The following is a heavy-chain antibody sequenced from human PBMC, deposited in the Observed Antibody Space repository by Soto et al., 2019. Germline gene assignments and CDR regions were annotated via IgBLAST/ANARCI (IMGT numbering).Heavy chain of an antibody. J-gene: IGHJ4*02. Sequence: EVQLEESGGGLVQPGGSLRLSCAASGFTFSSYWMTWVRQAPGKGLEWVANIKEDGSEQYQVDSVKGRFTFSRDNAKKTLYLQMNSLRVEDTAVYYCARLTAAGGVDQFDYWGQETLVTVSS. CDR3: ARLTAAGGVDQFDY. CDR2: IKEDGSEQ. V-gene: IGHV3-7*05. CDR1: GFTFSSYW. D-gene: IGHD6-13*01.